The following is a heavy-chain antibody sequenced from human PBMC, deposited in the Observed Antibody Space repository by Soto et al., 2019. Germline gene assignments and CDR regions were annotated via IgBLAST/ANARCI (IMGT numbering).Heavy chain of an antibody. CDR1: GFSFNTYN. Sequence: GGSLRLSCAASGFSFNTYNMNWVRQAPGKGLEWLSYITSKGSTRKYADSVEGRFTVSRDNAKNSLYLQLNSLTDDDTAVYYCAKEKQPCTDTTCYSGPFDSWGQGTLVTVSS. CDR2: ITSKGSTR. D-gene: IGHD2-15*01. CDR3: AKEKQPCTDTTCYSGPFDS. V-gene: IGHV3-48*02. J-gene: IGHJ4*01.